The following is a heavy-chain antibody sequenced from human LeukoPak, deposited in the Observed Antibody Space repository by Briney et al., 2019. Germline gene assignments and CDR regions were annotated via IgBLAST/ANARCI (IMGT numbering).Heavy chain of an antibody. J-gene: IGHJ5*02. CDR2: LNPKSGGT. CDR3: GSACSGNSCYSDNWVDP. V-gene: IGHV1-2*06. Sequence: ASVKVSCKASGYTFTDYYMHWVRQAPGQGLEWMGRLNPKSGGTDYAQNFQGRVTMTRDTSISTAYMELSSLTSDDTAVYYCGSACSGNSCYSDNWVDPWGQGTQVTVSS. D-gene: IGHD2-15*01. CDR1: GYTFTDYY.